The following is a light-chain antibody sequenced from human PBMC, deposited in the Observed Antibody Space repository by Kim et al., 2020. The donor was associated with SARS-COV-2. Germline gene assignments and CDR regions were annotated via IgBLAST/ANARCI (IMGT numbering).Light chain of an antibody. CDR3: EQYYNWPRT. J-gene: IGKJ1*01. Sequence: VAPGERATHSCRASQSVLTNIAWYKQKPGQAPRRLIYGASTRATGIPASFSGSGSGTEFTLTISSLQSEDFVIYYCEQYYNWPRTFGQGTKVDIK. V-gene: IGKV3-15*01. CDR2: GAS. CDR1: QSVLTN.